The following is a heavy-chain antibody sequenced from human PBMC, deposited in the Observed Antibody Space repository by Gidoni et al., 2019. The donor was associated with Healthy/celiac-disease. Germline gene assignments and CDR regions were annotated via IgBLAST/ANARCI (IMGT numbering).Heavy chain of an antibody. D-gene: IGHD6-19*01. V-gene: IGHV6-1*01. CDR1: GDSVSSNSAA. CDR2: TYYRSKWYN. Sequence: QVPLKQSGPGLVKPSQTLSLTCAISGDSVSSNSAAWNWIRQSPSRGLEWLGRTYYRSKWYNDYAVSVKSRITINPDTSKNQFSLQLNSVTPEDTAVYYCARGPGVAGPMYNWFDPWGQGTLVTVSS. CDR3: ARGPGVAGPMYNWFDP. J-gene: IGHJ5*02.